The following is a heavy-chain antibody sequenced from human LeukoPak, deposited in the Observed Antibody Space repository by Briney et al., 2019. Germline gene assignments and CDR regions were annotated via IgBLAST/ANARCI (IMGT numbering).Heavy chain of an antibody. CDR3: AKDPRFGELGINWFDP. D-gene: IGHD3-10*01. CDR2: ISGCGGST. CDR1: GFTFSSYA. Sequence: PGGSLRLSCAASGFTFSSYAMSWVRQAPGKGLEWVSAISGCGGSTYYADSVKGRFTISRDNSKNTLYLQMNSLRAEDTAVYYCAKDPRFGELGINWFDPWGQGTLVTVSS. V-gene: IGHV3-23*01. J-gene: IGHJ5*02.